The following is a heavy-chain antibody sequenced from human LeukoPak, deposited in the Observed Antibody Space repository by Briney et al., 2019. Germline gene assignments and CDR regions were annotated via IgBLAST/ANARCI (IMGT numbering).Heavy chain of an antibody. CDR3: ASVGRYGSGSSIDY. Sequence: SETLSLTCTVSGGSISSSSYYWGWIRQPPGKGLEWIGSIYYSGSTYYNPSLKSRVTISVDTSKNQFSLKLSSVTAADTAVYYCASVGRYGSGSSIDYWGQGTLVTVSS. V-gene: IGHV4-39*07. D-gene: IGHD3-10*01. J-gene: IGHJ4*02. CDR1: GGSISSSSYY. CDR2: IYYSGST.